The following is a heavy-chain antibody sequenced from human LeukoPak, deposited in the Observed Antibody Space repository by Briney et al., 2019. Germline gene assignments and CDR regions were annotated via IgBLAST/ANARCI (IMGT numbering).Heavy chain of an antibody. Sequence: GGSLRLSCTASGFTFGDYAMSWFRQAPGKGLEWVGFIRSKAYGGTTEYAASVKGRFTISRDDSKSIAYLQMNSLKTEDTAVYYCARDGGYDFWSGYYQDYWGQGTLVTVSS. D-gene: IGHD3-3*01. CDR2: IRSKAYGGTT. V-gene: IGHV3-49*03. J-gene: IGHJ4*02. CDR1: GFTFGDYA. CDR3: ARDGGYDFWSGYYQDY.